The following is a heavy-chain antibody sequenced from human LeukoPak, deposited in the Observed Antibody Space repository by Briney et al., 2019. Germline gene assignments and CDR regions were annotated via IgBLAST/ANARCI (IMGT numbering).Heavy chain of an antibody. CDR2: IYHSGST. Sequence: SETLSLTCAVSGYSISSGYYWGWIRQPPGKGLEWIGSIYHSGSTYYNPSLKSRVTISVDTSKNQFSLKLSSVTAADTAVYYCARGARYSYGPFFDYWGQGTLVTVSS. D-gene: IGHD5-18*01. J-gene: IGHJ4*02. CDR1: GYSISSGYY. V-gene: IGHV4-38-2*01. CDR3: ARGARYSYGPFFDY.